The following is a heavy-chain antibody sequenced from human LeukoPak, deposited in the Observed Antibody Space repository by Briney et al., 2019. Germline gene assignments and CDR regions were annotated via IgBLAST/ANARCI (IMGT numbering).Heavy chain of an antibody. Sequence: PSETLSLTCSVSGASIRGFYWSWIRQPPGKGLEWIGYIYYSGDNTYNPSLKSRVTILVDTSKSQFSLRLTSVTPADTAVYYCARVGYSSDFDYWGQGTLVTVSS. CDR1: GASIRGFY. CDR2: IYYSGDN. J-gene: IGHJ4*02. CDR3: ARVGYSSDFDY. V-gene: IGHV4-59*13. D-gene: IGHD5-18*01.